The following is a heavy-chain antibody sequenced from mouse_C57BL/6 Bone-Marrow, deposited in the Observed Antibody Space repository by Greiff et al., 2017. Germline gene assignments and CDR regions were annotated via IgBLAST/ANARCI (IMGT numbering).Heavy chain of an antibody. D-gene: IGHD1-1*01. CDR1: GYTFTSYW. V-gene: IGHV1-69*01. J-gene: IGHJ3*01. CDR3: ARGRSYGFAY. Sequence: VQLQQPGAELVMPGASVKLSCKASGYTFTSYWMHWVKQRPGQGLEWIGEIDPSDSYTNYNQKFKGKSTLTVDKSSSTAYLQLSSLTSEDSAVYYCARGRSYGFAYWGQGTLVTVSA. CDR2: IDPSDSYT.